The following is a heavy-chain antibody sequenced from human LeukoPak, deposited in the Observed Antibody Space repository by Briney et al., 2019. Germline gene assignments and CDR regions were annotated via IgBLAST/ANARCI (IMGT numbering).Heavy chain of an antibody. CDR3: AKDVDPFGSGSYVEGFDY. J-gene: IGHJ4*02. D-gene: IGHD3-10*01. V-gene: IGHV3-30*18. CDR2: ISHDGTNQ. Sequence: PGGSLRLSCAASGFTFSSYGMYWVRQAPGKGLEWVAVISHDGTNQYYADSVEGRFTISRDNSKNTLYVQMNSLRAEDTAVYYCAKDVDPFGSGSYVEGFDYWGQGTLVTVSS. CDR1: GFTFSSYG.